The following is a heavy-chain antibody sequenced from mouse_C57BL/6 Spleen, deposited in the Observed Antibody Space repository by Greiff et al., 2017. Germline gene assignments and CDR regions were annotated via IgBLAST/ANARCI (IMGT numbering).Heavy chain of an antibody. J-gene: IGHJ3*01. V-gene: IGHV1-26*01. CDR2: INPNNGGT. D-gene: IGHD2-4*01. Sequence: VQLQQSGPELVKPGASVKISCKASGYTFTDYYMNWVKQSHGKSLEWIGDINPNNGGTRHKQKFKGKATLTVAKSSSTAYMERLRLTSEDSAVYYFARSPYDYDAPWFAYWGQGTLVTVSA. CDR3: ARSPYDYDAPWFAY. CDR1: GYTFTDYY.